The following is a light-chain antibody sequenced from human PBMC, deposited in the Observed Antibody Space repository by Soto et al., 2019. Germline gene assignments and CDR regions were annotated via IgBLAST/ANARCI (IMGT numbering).Light chain of an antibody. J-gene: IGLJ1*01. CDR3: SSFTSNRIYV. Sequence: QSALTQPTSVSGSPGQSITISCTGNHNDIGTYDYVSWYQQHPGRAPRLLIHGVTTRPSGISDRFSASKSGLTASLTTSGLQPEDEADYYCSSFTSNRIYVFGPGTKVTVL. CDR2: GVT. V-gene: IGLV2-14*03. CDR1: HNDIGTYDY.